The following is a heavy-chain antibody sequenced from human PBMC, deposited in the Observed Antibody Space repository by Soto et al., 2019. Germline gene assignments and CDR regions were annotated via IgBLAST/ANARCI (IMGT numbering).Heavy chain of an antibody. CDR1: GYTLTELS. CDR3: ARTWYYDSSGYWVHYGMDV. Sequence: ASVKVSCKVSGYTLTELSMHWVRQAPGKGLEWMGGFDPEDGETIYAQKFQGRVTMTEDTSTDTAYMELSSLRSEDTAVYYSARTWYYDSSGYWVHYGMDVWGQGTTVTVSS. J-gene: IGHJ6*02. V-gene: IGHV1-24*01. D-gene: IGHD3-22*01. CDR2: FDPEDGET.